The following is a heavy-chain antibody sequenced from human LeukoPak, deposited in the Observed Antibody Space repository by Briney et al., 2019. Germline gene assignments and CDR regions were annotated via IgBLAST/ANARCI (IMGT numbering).Heavy chain of an antibody. J-gene: IGHJ4*02. D-gene: IGHD2-21*01. CDR1: GYTFTSYY. Sequence: ASVKVSCKASGYTFTSYYLHWVRQAPGQGLEWMGIINPSGDSTTYAQRFQDRITMTRDTSTSTVYTELSSLRSEDTAVYYCVSIGRHLDPFDYWGQGTLVTVSS. V-gene: IGHV1-46*01. CDR2: INPSGDST. CDR3: VSIGRHLDPFDY.